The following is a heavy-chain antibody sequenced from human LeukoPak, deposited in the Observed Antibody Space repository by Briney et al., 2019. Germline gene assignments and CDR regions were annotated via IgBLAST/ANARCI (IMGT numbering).Heavy chain of an antibody. J-gene: IGHJ4*02. CDR1: GYTFTGYY. Sequence: ASVKVSCKASGYTFTGYYMHWVRQAPGQGLEWMGRINPNSGGTNYAQKFQGRVTMTRDTSISTAYMELSRLRSNDTAVYYCARDKGYYYDSSDFDYWGQGTLVTVSS. D-gene: IGHD3-22*01. V-gene: IGHV1-2*06. CDR2: INPNSGGT. CDR3: ARDKGYYYDSSDFDY.